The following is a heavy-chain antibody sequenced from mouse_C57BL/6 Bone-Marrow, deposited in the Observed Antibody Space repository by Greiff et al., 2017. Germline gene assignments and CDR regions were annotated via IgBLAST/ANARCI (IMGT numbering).Heavy chain of an antibody. Sequence: VHLVESGGGLVQPGESLKLSCESNEYEFPSHDMSWFRKTPEKRLALVAAINSDGVSTYYPDTMERRFIISRDNTKKTLYLQMSSLRSEDTALYYCARLGYYAMDYWGQGTSVTVSS. CDR3: ARLGYYAMDY. J-gene: IGHJ4*01. CDR2: INSDGVST. CDR1: EYEFPSHD. V-gene: IGHV5-2*01.